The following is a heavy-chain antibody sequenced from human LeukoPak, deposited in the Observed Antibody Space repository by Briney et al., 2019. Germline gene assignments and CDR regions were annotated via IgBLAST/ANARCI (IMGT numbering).Heavy chain of an antibody. Sequence: PGGSLRLSCVASGLTFGNYAMTWVRQAPGKGLEWVSAIAGSSGTTYYADSVRGRFTISRDNSKNTLYLHMNSLRAEDTAVYFCAKGNSSGWSGRLTASWGQGTLGVVSS. D-gene: IGHD6-19*01. CDR3: AKGNSSGWSGRLTAS. V-gene: IGHV3-23*01. J-gene: IGHJ5*02. CDR1: GLTFGNYA. CDR2: IAGSSGTT.